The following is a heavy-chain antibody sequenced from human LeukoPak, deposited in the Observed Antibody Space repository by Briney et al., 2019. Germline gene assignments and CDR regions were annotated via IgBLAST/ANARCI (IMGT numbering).Heavy chain of an antibody. D-gene: IGHD3-10*01. CDR3: ARSGRGSSAGFDY. V-gene: IGHV4-59*01. CDR1: GGSISSYY. Sequence: SETLSLTCTVSGGSISSYYWSWIRQPPGKGLEWIGYIYYSGSTNYTPSLKSRITISVDTSRNQFSLKLNSVTAADTAVYYCARSGRGSSAGFDYWGQGTLVAVSS. CDR2: IYYSGST. J-gene: IGHJ4*02.